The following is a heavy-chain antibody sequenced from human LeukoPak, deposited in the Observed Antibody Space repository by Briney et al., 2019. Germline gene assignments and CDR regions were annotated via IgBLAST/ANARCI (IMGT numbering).Heavy chain of an antibody. CDR1: GFTFGDFG. D-gene: IGHD3-3*01. J-gene: IGHJ4*02. CDR2: IWKDGSDE. V-gene: IGHV3-33*01. CDR3: AREEAFQLEASLDQ. Sequence: GGSLRLSCAAAGFTFGDFGMHWVRQAPGKGLEWVAFIWKDGSDEFYADSVKGRFTISRDNSRNTLSLQMNSLRGEDTAVYYCAREEAFQLEASLDQWGQGTLVTVSS.